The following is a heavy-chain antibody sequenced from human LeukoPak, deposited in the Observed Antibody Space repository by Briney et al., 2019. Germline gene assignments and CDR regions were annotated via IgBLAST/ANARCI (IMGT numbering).Heavy chain of an antibody. Sequence: GGSLRLSCAASGFTFSTYAMSWVRQAPGKGLEWVSVIYSGGRTSYADSVEGRFTISRDNSKNTLYLQMNSLRVEDTAVYYCAKYGGGNAYYFDYWGQGTLVTVSS. D-gene: IGHD4-23*01. CDR3: AKYGGGNAYYFDY. CDR2: IYSGGRT. CDR1: GFTFSTYA. J-gene: IGHJ4*02. V-gene: IGHV3-23*03.